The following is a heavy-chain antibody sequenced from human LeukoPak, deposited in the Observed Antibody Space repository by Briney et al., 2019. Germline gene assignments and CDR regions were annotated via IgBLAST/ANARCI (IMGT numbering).Heavy chain of an antibody. CDR1: GFTFSSYW. CDR2: IKQDGNEK. D-gene: IGHD3-22*01. V-gene: IGHV3-7*03. CDR3: AKDRDSRMWYKDAFHI. J-gene: IGHJ3*02. Sequence: GGSLRLSCAASGFTFSSYWMSWVRQAPGKGLEWVANIKQDGNEKYYVDSVKGRFTISRDNAKNSLYLQMNSLRVEDTAVYYCAKDRDSRMWYKDAFHIWGLGTMVTVSS.